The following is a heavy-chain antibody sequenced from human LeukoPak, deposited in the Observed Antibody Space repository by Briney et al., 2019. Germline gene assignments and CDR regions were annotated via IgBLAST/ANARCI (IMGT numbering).Heavy chain of an antibody. CDR1: GFTFSNYG. D-gene: IGHD6-19*01. Sequence: PGGSLRLSCAASGFTFSNYGMHWVRQAPGKGLEWVALIRYDGSKKDYADSVKGRFTISRDNSKNTLYLQMNSLRADDTAVYYCAKDMNSWRDGSGLGDYFDYWGQGTLVTVSS. V-gene: IGHV3-30*02. J-gene: IGHJ4*02. CDR2: IRYDGSKK. CDR3: AKDMNSWRDGSGLGDYFDY.